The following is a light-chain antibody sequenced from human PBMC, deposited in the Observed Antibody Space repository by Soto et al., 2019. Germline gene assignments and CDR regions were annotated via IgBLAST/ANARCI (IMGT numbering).Light chain of an antibody. Sequence: VLAQPPSVSGSPGQSVTISCTGTSSDVGSYNRVSWYQQPPGTAPKLMIYEVSNRPSGVPDRFSGSKSGNTASLTISGLQAEDEADYYCSSYTSSSTYVFGTGTKVTVL. CDR2: EVS. CDR1: SSDVGSYNR. V-gene: IGLV2-18*02. J-gene: IGLJ1*01. CDR3: SSYTSSSTYV.